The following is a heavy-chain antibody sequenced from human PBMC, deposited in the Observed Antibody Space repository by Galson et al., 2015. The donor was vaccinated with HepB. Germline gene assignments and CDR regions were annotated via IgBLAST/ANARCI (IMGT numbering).Heavy chain of an antibody. V-gene: IGHV6-1*01. CDR3: ARDLRYSSGWYARYYYGMDV. D-gene: IGHD6-19*01. CDR1: GDSVSSNSAA. CDR2: TYYRSKWYN. J-gene: IGHJ6*02. Sequence: CAISGDSVSSNSAAWNWIRQSPSRGLEWLGRTYYRSKWYNDYAVSVKSRITINPDTSKNQFSLQLNSVTPEDTAVYYCARDLRYSSGWYARYYYGMDVWGQGTTVTVSS.